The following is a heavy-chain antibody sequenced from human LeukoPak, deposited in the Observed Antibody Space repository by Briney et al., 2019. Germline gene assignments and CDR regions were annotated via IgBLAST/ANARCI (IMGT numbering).Heavy chain of an antibody. CDR3: ARAPKGVTTGYFDH. CDR2: INPSGGST. D-gene: IGHD1-26*01. CDR1: GYTFTTDY. J-gene: IGHJ4*02. V-gene: IGHV1-46*01. Sequence: GASVKVSFKASGYTFTTDYIHWVRQAPGQGLEWMGIINPSGGSTTYAQIFQGRVTLTRDTSTSTVYMELSSLRSDDTAVYYCARAPKGVTTGYFDHWGQGTLVTVSS.